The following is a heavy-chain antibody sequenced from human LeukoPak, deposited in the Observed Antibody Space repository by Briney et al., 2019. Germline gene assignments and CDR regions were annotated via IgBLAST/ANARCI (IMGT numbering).Heavy chain of an antibody. CDR3: ARHLSGITGYTYGRGIDY. Sequence: QPGGSLRLSCAASGFTFSFYAMSWVRQAPGKGLEWVSVISGSVSSTNYADSVKGRFTISRDNTKNSLYLQMNSLRAEDTAVYYCARHLSGITGYTYGRGIDYWGQGTLLTVSS. V-gene: IGHV3-23*01. J-gene: IGHJ4*02. CDR1: GFTFSFYA. D-gene: IGHD5-12*01. CDR2: ISGSVSST.